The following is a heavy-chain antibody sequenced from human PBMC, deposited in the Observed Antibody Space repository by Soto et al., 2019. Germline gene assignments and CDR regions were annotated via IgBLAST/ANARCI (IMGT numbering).Heavy chain of an antibody. D-gene: IGHD2-15*01. CDR1: GGSFSGYY. CDR2: INHSGST. J-gene: IGHJ6*02. Sequence: LSLTCAVSGGSFSGYYWSWIRQPPGKGLEWIGEINHSGSTNYIPSLKSRVTISVDTSKNQFSLKLSSVTAADTAVYYCARGVGYCSGGSCFYYYGMDVWGQGTTLTVSS. CDR3: ARGVGYCSGGSCFYYYGMDV. V-gene: IGHV4-34*01.